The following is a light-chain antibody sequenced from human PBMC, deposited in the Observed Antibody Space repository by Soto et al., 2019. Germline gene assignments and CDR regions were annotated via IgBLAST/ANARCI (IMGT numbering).Light chain of an antibody. CDR1: QTVGTN. CDR3: QQYNNWPIT. CDR2: GAS. V-gene: IGKV3-15*01. J-gene: IGKJ5*01. Sequence: DIVLTQSPDTLSMSAGERASLSCRASQTVGTNLAWYQQKPGQAPRLLIYGASPRASGIPARFSGTGSATEFALTISSLQSEDFAVYYCQQYNNWPITFGQGTRLQNK.